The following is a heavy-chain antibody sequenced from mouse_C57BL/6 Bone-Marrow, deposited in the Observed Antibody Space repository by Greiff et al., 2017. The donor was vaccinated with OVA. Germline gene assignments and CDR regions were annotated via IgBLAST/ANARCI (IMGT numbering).Heavy chain of an antibody. V-gene: IGHV2-2*01. CDR3: ARMSMVTTSFAY. J-gene: IGHJ3*01. CDR2: IWSGGST. CDR1: GFSLTSYG. Sequence: QVQLQQSGPGLVQPSQSLSITCTVSGFSLTSYGVHWVRQSPGKGLEWLGVIWSGGSTDYNAAFISRLSISKDNSKSQVFFKMNRLQADDTAIYYCARMSMVTTSFAYWGQGTLVTVSA. D-gene: IGHD2-2*01.